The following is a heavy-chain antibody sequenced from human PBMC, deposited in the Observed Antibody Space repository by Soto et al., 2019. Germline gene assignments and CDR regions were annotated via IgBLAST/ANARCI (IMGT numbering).Heavy chain of an antibody. D-gene: IGHD5-12*01. CDR3: AREGGYSGYDLDY. Sequence: QVQLVQSGAEVKKPGSSVKVSCKASGGTFSSYTISWVRQAPGQGLEWMGRIIPILGIANYAQKFQGRVKXTXDTXTSTAYMELSSLRSEDTAVYYCAREGGYSGYDLDYWGQGTLVTVSS. V-gene: IGHV1-69*08. CDR1: GGTFSSYT. J-gene: IGHJ4*02. CDR2: IIPILGIA.